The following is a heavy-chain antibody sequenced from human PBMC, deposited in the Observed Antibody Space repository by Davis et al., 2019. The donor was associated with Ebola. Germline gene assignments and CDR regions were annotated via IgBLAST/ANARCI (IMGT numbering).Heavy chain of an antibody. V-gene: IGHV3-23*01. J-gene: IGHJ6*02. D-gene: IGHD3-3*02. CDR2: ISGSGGST. Sequence: GESLKISCAASGFTFSSYEMNWVRQAPGKGLGWVSAISGSGGSTYYADSVKGRFTISRDNSKNTLYLQMNSPRAEDTAVYYCAKVPFLEWLPDYGMDVWGQGTTVTVSS. CDR1: GFTFSSYE. CDR3: AKVPFLEWLPDYGMDV.